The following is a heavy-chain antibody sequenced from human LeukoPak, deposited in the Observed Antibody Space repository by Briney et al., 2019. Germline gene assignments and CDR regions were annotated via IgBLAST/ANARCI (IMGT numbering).Heavy chain of an antibody. Sequence: PGGSLRLSCSASGFTFSSYSMNWVRQAPGKGLEWVSSISSSSSYIYHADAVKGRFTISRDNAKNSLYLQMNSLRAEDTAVYYCARGLYGGNSWYYYYGMDVWGQGTTVTVSS. D-gene: IGHD4-23*01. CDR3: ARGLYGGNSWYYYYGMDV. CDR1: GFTFSSYS. J-gene: IGHJ6*02. CDR2: ISSSSSYI. V-gene: IGHV3-21*01.